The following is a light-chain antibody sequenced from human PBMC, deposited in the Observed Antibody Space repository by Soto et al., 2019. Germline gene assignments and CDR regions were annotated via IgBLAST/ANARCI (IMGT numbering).Light chain of an antibody. CDR3: SSYTSSSTLYV. V-gene: IGLV2-14*01. CDR2: EVS. CDR1: SSDVGGYNY. Sequence: QSALTQPASVSGSPGQSITISCIGTSSDVGGYNYVSWYQQYPGKAPKLMIYEVSNRPSGVSNRFSGSKSGNTASLTISGLQAEDEADYYCSSYTSSSTLYVFGTGTKLTVL. J-gene: IGLJ1*01.